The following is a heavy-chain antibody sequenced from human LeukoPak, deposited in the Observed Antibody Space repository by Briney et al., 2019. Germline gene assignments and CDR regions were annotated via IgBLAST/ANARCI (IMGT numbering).Heavy chain of an antibody. Sequence: HPGGSLRLSCAASGFTVSGNYMSWVRQAPGKGLEWVSVVYSGGSTHYADSVKGRFTISRGNSKNTLYLHMNSLRAEDTAVYYCATADSGSYYSAFDYWGQGTLVTVSS. CDR2: VYSGGST. D-gene: IGHD1-26*01. J-gene: IGHJ4*02. V-gene: IGHV3-66*01. CDR1: GFTVSGNY. CDR3: ATADSGSYYSAFDY.